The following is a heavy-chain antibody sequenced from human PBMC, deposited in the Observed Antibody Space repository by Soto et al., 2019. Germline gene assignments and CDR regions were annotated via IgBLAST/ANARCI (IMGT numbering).Heavy chain of an antibody. D-gene: IGHD2-21*02. V-gene: IGHV1-18*01. CDR1: GYTFTSYG. CDR3: ARDXSRIVVVTALRNNWFDP. Sequence: GASVKVSCKASGYTFTSYGISWVRQAPGQGLEWMGWISAYNGNTNYAQKLQGRVTMTTDTSTSTAYMELRSLRSDDTAVYYCARDXSRIVVVTALRNNWFDPWGQGTLVTVSS. CDR2: ISAYNGNT. J-gene: IGHJ5*02.